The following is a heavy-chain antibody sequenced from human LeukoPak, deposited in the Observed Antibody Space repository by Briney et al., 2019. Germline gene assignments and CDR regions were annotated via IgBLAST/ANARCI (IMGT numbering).Heavy chain of an antibody. V-gene: IGHV3-43*01. CDR3: AKEAQQVASFDY. CDR2: ISWDGGRT. D-gene: IGHD6-13*01. Sequence: GGSLRLSCAASGFSFDDYTMHWVRQTPRKGLEWVSLISWDGGRTYYADSVKGRFTISRDNRKNSLYLQMNSLRTEDTAFYYCAKEAQQVASFDYWGQGTLVTVSS. CDR1: GFSFDDYT. J-gene: IGHJ4*02.